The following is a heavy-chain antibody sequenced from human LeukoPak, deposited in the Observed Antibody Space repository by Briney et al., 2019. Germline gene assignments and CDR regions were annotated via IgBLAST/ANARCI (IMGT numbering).Heavy chain of an antibody. CDR2: ISGYNGNT. J-gene: IGHJ3*02. V-gene: IGHV1-18*01. CDR1: DYTFTSYG. Sequence: ASVKVSCKASDYTFTSYGISWVRQPPGQGFEWVGWISGYNGNTKYAQNVQGRLTMTTDTYTSTPYMELRSLRSDDTAVYYCARSGWGNRQAFDIWSEGTMVTV. CDR3: ARSGWGNRQAFDI. D-gene: IGHD6-19*01.